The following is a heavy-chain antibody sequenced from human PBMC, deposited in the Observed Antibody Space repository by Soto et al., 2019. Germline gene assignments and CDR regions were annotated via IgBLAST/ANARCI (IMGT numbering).Heavy chain of an antibody. CDR3: AHRLLSGSYPPYHYCGMDV. D-gene: IGHD1-26*01. J-gene: IGHJ6*02. V-gene: IGHV2-5*02. CDR2: IYWDDDK. Sequence: SCPTLVNPTQTLTLTCTFSGFSLSTSGVGVGWIRQPPGKALQQLALIYWDDDKRYSPSLKSRLTITKDTSKNQVVLTMTNMDPVDTATYYCAHRLLSGSYPPYHYCGMDVWGQGITVTVSS. CDR1: GFSLSTSGVG.